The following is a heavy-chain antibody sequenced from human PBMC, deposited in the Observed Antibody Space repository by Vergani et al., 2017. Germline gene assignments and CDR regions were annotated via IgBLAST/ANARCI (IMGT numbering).Heavy chain of an antibody. J-gene: IGHJ5*02. Sequence: EVQLVQSAAEVKKPGESLKISCKGSGYSFPTYWIGWVRQMPGKGLEWMGIIYPTDSDTRYSPSFQGQVTISADKSISTAYLQWSSLKASDTAMYYCARAEGDSYGAPRYNWFDPWGQGTLVTVSS. CDR2: IYPTDSDT. V-gene: IGHV5-51*03. CDR1: GYSFPTYW. D-gene: IGHD5-18*01. CDR3: ARAEGDSYGAPRYNWFDP.